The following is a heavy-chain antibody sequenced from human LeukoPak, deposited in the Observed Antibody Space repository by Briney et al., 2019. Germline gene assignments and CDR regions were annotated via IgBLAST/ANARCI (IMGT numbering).Heavy chain of an antibody. CDR1: GFTFRSYS. Sequence: GGSLRLSCAASGFTFRSYSMNWVRQAPGKGLVWVSHVNSDGSWTSHADSVKGRFTISKDNAKNTVYLQMNNLRTEDTAVYYCVSFYETNWGRGTLVTVSS. CDR2: VNSDGSWT. J-gene: IGHJ4*02. V-gene: IGHV3-74*01. CDR3: VSFYETN. D-gene: IGHD2-2*01.